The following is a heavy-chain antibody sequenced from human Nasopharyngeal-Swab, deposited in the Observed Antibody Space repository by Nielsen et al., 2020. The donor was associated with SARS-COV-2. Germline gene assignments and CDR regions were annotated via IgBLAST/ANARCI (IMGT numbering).Heavy chain of an antibody. CDR3: AKVGGGVGY. D-gene: IGHD3-16*01. J-gene: IGHJ4*02. CDR1: GFAFSNYA. CDR2: ISFGGTST. Sequence: GGSLRLSFAASGFAFSNYAMSWVRQAPGKGLEWVSGISFGGTSTFYADSVKGRFIISRDNSKNRLYLQMNSLRAEDTALYYCAKVGGGVGYWGLGTLLTVSS. V-gene: IGHV3-23*01.